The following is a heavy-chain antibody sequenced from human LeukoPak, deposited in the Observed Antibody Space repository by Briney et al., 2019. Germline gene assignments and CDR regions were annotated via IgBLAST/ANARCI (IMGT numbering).Heavy chain of an antibody. V-gene: IGHV3-23*01. CDR1: GFTFSSYA. D-gene: IGHD1-26*01. Sequence: GGSLRLSCVASGFTFSSYAMDWVRQAPGKGLEWVSAVSRNGDNTYYADSVKGRFTTSRDNSKNTLFLQVNSLRAEDTAVYYCARDDAVGATLVAYWGQGTLVTVSS. CDR2: VSRNGDNT. J-gene: IGHJ4*02. CDR3: ARDDAVGATLVAY.